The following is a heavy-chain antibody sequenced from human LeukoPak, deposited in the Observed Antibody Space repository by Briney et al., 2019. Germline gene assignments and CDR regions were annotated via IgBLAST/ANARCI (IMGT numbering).Heavy chain of an antibody. V-gene: IGHV3-23*01. CDR1: GFTFSNYV. D-gene: IGHD6-13*01. J-gene: IGHJ4*02. CDR2: ISGGGVST. CDR3: AKEQQRGFDY. Sequence: GGSLRLSCAASGFTFSNYVMSWVRQAPGMGLEWVSSISGGGVSTYYADSVKGRFTISRDNSRNTLYLQMNSLRADDTAVYYCAKEQQRGFDYWGQGTLVTVSS.